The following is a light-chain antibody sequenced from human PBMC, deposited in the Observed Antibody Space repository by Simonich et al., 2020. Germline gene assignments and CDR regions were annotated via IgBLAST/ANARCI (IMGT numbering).Light chain of an antibody. J-gene: IGKJ3*01. CDR2: WAS. CDR3: QQNYSTPFT. Sequence: DIVMTQSPDSLAVSLGERATINCKSSQSVLYSSNNKNYLAWYQQKPGQPPKLLIYWASTRESGVPDRFSGSGSGTDFTLTISSREAEVVAVSYCQQNYSTPFTFGPGTKVDIK. V-gene: IGKV4-1*01. CDR1: QSVLYSSNNKNY.